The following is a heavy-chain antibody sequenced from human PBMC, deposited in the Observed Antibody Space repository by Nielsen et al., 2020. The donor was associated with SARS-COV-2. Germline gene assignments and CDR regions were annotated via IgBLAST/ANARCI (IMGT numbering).Heavy chain of an antibody. CDR1: GGSITSGDYF. V-gene: IGHV4-30-4*01. Sequence: SETLSLTCTVSGGSITSGDYFWTWLRQPPGKGLEWIGYIYYSGYTSYNPSLKSRVTISVDTSENQFSLELRSVTAADTAVYYCARDAYGDSSFYSYGLDVWGQGTTVAVSS. CDR2: IYYSGYT. J-gene: IGHJ6*02. D-gene: IGHD4-17*01. CDR3: ARDAYGDSSFYSYGLDV.